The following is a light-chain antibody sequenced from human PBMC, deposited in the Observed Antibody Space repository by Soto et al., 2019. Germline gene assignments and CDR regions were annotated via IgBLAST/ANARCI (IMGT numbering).Light chain of an antibody. V-gene: IGKV4-1*01. J-gene: IGKJ4*01. CDR3: QQYYGTPLT. CDR2: WAS. Sequence: DIVLTQSPDSLAVSLGERATINCKSSQSVSYTSNNKNYLAWYQQKPGQPPKLLINWASTRESGVPDRFSGSGSGTDFSLSISSLQADDVALYYCQQYYGTPLTFGGGTKVEIK. CDR1: QSVSYTSNNKNY.